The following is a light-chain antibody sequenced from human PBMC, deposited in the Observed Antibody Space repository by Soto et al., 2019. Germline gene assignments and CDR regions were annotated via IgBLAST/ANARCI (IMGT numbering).Light chain of an antibody. Sequence: EIVLTHSPATLSLSPWEIATISCRASQGVSSYLAWYQQKPGQAPRLLIYDASNRATVIPARFSCSGSVTDFTLTISSLEPEDFAVYYCQQRSNWPPITFGQGTRLEIK. CDR2: DAS. J-gene: IGKJ5*01. V-gene: IGKV3-11*01. CDR3: QQRSNWPPIT. CDR1: QGVSSY.